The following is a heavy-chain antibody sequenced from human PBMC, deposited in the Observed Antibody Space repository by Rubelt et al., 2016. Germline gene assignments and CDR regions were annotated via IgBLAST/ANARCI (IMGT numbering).Heavy chain of an antibody. CDR2: LIPTLGIA. Sequence: QVQLVQSGAEVKKPASSVKVSCKASGGTFSSYAISWVRQAPGQGLKWMGGLIPTLGIATSAQNLQSRVTMTTDKATSTAYMGRRSLRSDDTAVYCCARDGYFDLWGRGTLVTVSS. V-gene: IGHV1-69*10. CDR3: ARDGYFDL. CDR1: GGTFSSYA. J-gene: IGHJ2*01.